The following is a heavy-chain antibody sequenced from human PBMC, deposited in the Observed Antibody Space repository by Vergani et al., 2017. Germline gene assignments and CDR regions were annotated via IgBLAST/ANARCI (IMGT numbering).Heavy chain of an antibody. CDR2: ISYDGSNK. V-gene: IGHV3-30-3*01. CDR3: ARDYGDYGMDV. CDR1: GFTFSSYA. Sequence: QVQLVESGGGVVQPGRSLRLSCAASGFTFSSYAMHWVRQAPGKGLEWVAVISYDGSNKYYADSVKGRFTISRDNSKNTLYLQMNSLRAEDTAVYYCARDYGDYGMDVWGQGTTVTVSS. D-gene: IGHD4-17*01. J-gene: IGHJ6*02.